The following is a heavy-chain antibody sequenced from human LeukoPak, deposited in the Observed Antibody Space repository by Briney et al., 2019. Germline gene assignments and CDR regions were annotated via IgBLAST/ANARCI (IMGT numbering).Heavy chain of an antibody. CDR3: AKAAPSTGWPFDY. V-gene: IGHV3-23*01. D-gene: IGHD6-19*01. J-gene: IGHJ4*02. CDR2: ISGSGDST. Sequence: PGGSLRLSCAASGFTFRHYAMSWVRQAPGKGLEWVSAISGSGDSTYYADSVKGRFTISRDNSKHMLSLQMNSLRAEDTAVYYCAKAAPSTGWPFDYWGQGTLVTVSS. CDR1: GFTFRHYA.